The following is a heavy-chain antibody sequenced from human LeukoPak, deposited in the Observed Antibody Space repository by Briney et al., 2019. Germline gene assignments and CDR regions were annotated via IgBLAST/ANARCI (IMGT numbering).Heavy chain of an antibody. J-gene: IGHJ4*02. Sequence: ASVKVSCKASGYTFTSYGISWVRQAPGQGLEWMGWISAYNGNTNYAQKLQARVTMTTDTSTSTAYMELRSLGSDDTAVYYCARDRRIAAAGITPDYCGQGTLVTVSS. D-gene: IGHD6-13*01. V-gene: IGHV1-18*01. CDR3: ARDRRIAAAGITPDY. CDR2: ISAYNGNT. CDR1: GYTFTSYG.